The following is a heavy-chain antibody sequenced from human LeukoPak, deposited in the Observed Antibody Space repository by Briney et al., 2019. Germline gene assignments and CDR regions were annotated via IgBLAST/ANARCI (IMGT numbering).Heavy chain of an antibody. V-gene: IGHV4-59*01. CDR2: IYYSGST. J-gene: IGHJ5*02. CDR3: ARLTGYSSESWFDP. D-gene: IGHD3-9*01. CDR1: GGSINSYY. Sequence: PSETLSLTCTVSGGSINSYYWSWIRQPPGKGLEWIGYIYYSGSTNYNPSLKSQVTISVHTSKNQFSLKLSSVTAADTAVYYCARLTGYSSESWFDPWGQGTLVTVSS.